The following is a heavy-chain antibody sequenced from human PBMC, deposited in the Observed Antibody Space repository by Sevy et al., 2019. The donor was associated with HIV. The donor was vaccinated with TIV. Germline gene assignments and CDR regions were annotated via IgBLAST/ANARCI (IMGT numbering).Heavy chain of an antibody. CDR1: GFTFSSYW. J-gene: IGHJ5*02. V-gene: IGHV3-7*01. CDR2: IKQDGSEK. CDR3: KTVWFGELLWGHWFDP. Sequence: GGSLRLSCAASGFTFSSYWMSWVRQAPGKGLEWVANIKQDGSEKYYVDSVKGRFTISRDNAKNSLYLQMNSLRAEDTAVYYCKTVWFGELLWGHWFDPWGQGTLVTVSS. D-gene: IGHD3-10*01.